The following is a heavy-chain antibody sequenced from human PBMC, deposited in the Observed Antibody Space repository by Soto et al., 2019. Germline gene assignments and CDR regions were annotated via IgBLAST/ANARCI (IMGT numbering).Heavy chain of an antibody. CDR2: IIPIFGTA. CDR3: ARAYCSGGSCYRELFHNWFDP. Sequence: ASVKVSCKASGGTFSSYAISWVRKAPGQGLEWMGGIIPIFGTANYAQKFQGRVTITADESTSTAYMELSSLRSEDTAVYYYARAYCSGGSCYRELFHNWFDPWGQGTLVTVSS. CDR1: GGTFSSYA. D-gene: IGHD2-15*01. V-gene: IGHV1-69*13. J-gene: IGHJ5*02.